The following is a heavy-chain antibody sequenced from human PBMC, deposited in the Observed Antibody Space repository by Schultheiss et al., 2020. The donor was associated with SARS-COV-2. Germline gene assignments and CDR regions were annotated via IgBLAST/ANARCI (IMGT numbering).Heavy chain of an antibody. J-gene: IGHJ4*02. CDR2: ISSGSSYI. D-gene: IGHD3-10*01. CDR3: ARDLYGSGTNYLDY. CDR1: GFTFSSYS. Sequence: GGSLRLSCAASGFTFSSYSMNWVRQAPGKGLEWVSSISSGSSYIYYTDSVKGRFTISRDNAKNSLYLQMNSLRAEDTAVYYCARDLYGSGTNYLDYWGQGTLVTVSS. V-gene: IGHV3-21*01.